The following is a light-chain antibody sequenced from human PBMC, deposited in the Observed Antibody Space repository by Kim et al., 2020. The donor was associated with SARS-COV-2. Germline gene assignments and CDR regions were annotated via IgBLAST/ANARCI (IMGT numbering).Light chain of an antibody. CDR2: EVT. V-gene: IGLV2-8*01. J-gene: IGLJ1*01. CDR1: SSDFGGYNY. Sequence: PGQSVTSSCSGTSSDFGGYNYVSWYQQHPGKAPKLIIYEVTKRPSGVPDRFSGSKSGNTASLTVSGLQAEDEADYYCTSHGGYNYVFGTGTKVTVL. CDR3: TSHGGYNYV.